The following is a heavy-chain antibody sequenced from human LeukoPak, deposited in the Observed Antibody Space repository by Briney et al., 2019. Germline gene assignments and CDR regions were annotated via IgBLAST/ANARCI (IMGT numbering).Heavy chain of an antibody. CDR3: ARHLRGGIFGFDY. J-gene: IGHJ4*02. CDR1: GGSINTNY. CDR2: IRSSGST. Sequence: SETLSLTCTVSGGSINTNYWSWIRQPPGKGLEWIGYIRSSGSTNYNPSLKSRVTISMDTSKNQFSLKLSSVTAADTAVYYCARHLRGGIFGFDYWGQGTLVTVSS. D-gene: IGHD3-3*01. V-gene: IGHV4-59*08.